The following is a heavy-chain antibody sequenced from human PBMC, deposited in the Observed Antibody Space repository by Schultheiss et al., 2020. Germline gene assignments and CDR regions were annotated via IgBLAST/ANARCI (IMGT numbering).Heavy chain of an antibody. D-gene: IGHD3-22*01. CDR2: ISNSGRST. V-gene: IGHV3-23*01. CDR3: AKEIINMNIVVSFDY. J-gene: IGHJ4*01. Sequence: GGSLRLSCTASGFTFGDYAMSWFRQAPGKGLEWVSAISNSGRSTYYADSVRGRFTISRDNSKNTLYLQMNSLRAEDTAVYFCAKEIINMNIVVSFDYWGQGSLVTVSS. CDR1: GFTFGDYA.